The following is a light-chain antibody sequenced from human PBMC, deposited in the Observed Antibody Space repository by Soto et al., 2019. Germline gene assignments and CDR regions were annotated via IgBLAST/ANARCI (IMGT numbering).Light chain of an antibody. V-gene: IGLV2-23*01. CDR2: EAT. CDR1: SSDIGTYNL. J-gene: IGLJ3*02. CDR3: CSYAGGSTLV. Sequence: QSVLTQPDYVSGSPGQSITISCTGTSSDIGTYNLVSWYQQYPGKAPKLIIYEATKRPSGVSNRFSGSKSGNTASLTISGLQTEDEADYYCCSYAGGSTLVFGGGTKLTVL.